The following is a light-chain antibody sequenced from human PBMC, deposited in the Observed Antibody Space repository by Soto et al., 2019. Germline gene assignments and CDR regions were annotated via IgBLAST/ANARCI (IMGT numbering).Light chain of an antibody. Sequence: DIVMTQSPLSLPVTPGEPASISCRSSQSLLYSNGYNYLDWYLQKPGQSPQLLIYLGSNRASGVPDRFSGSGSGTDFTLKISRVEAEDVGVYYCMQALQTRAWTFGQGTKVDIK. CDR2: LGS. CDR3: MQALQTRAWT. V-gene: IGKV2-28*01. J-gene: IGKJ1*01. CDR1: QSLLYSNGYNY.